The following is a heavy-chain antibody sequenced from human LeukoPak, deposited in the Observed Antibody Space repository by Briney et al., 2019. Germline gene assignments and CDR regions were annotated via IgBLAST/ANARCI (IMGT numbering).Heavy chain of an antibody. CDR2: IGTAGDT. J-gene: IGHJ5*02. D-gene: IGHD2-2*03. Sequence: GGSLRLSCAASGFTFSSYDMRWVRQATGEGLELVSAIGTAGDTYYPGSVKGRFTISRENAKNSLYLQMISLRAGDTAVYYCARERGYCNPWGQGTLVTVSS. V-gene: IGHV3-13*01. CDR1: GFTFSSYD. CDR3: ARERGYCNP.